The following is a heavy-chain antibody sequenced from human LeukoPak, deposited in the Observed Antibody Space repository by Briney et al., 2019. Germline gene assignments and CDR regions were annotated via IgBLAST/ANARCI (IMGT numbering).Heavy chain of an antibody. Sequence: PGGSLRLSCAVSGITVSKYWMHWVRQVPGKGLVWVSRIHSDGSTTDYADSVKGRFTITRDSAKNTQYLEMNSLRVEDTAVYYCTRDANHYGGMDVWGQGTTVTVSS. V-gene: IGHV3-74*01. CDR2: IHSDGSTT. J-gene: IGHJ6*02. CDR1: GITVSKYW. CDR3: TRDANHYGGMDV.